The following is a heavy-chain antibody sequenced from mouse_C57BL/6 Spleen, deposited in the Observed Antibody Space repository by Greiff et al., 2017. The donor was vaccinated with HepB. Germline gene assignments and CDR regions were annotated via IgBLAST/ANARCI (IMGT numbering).Heavy chain of an antibody. CDR3: ANYCGNYDWYVDV. Sequence: EVKLMESGPGLVKPSPSLSLSCSVTGYSITSGYYWNWIRQVPGNKLEWMGYISYNGSTNYNPSLKNRITITRDTSKNQFFLKLNSVTTEDTATYYCANYCGNYDWYVDVWGTGTTLTVSS. CDR2: ISYNGST. V-gene: IGHV3-6*01. CDR1: GYSITSGYY. J-gene: IGHJ1*03. D-gene: IGHD2-1*01.